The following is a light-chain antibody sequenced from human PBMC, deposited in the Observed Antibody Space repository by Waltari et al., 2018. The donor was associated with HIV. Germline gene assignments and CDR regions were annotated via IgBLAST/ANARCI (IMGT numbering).Light chain of an antibody. CDR1: SSDLGLYNL. CDR3: CSYAGDSNYV. V-gene: IGLV2-23*02. J-gene: IGLJ1*01. CDR2: EVN. Sequence: QSALTQPASVSGSLGQSISISCSGSSSDLGLYNLVSWYQVSPGKAPKLIIPEVNKRPSGVSDRFSGSKAGKTASLTISVLQTEDEAEYYCCSYAGDSNYVFGTGTKVTVL.